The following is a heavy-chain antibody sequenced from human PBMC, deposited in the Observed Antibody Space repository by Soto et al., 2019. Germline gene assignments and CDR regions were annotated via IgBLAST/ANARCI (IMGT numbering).Heavy chain of an antibody. Sequence: QVQLVQSGAEVKKPGASVKVSCEASGGTFNTYTINWVRQAPGRGLEWVGEIVPMYDSVNYAENFQGRGTITADNSTKTAYMKLTSLRSDDTALYFCASWRSYSGSYCFDYWGQGTLVTVSS. D-gene: IGHD1-26*01. V-gene: IGHV1-69*06. J-gene: IGHJ4*02. CDR1: GGTFNTYT. CDR2: IVPMYDSV. CDR3: ASWRSYSGSYCFDY.